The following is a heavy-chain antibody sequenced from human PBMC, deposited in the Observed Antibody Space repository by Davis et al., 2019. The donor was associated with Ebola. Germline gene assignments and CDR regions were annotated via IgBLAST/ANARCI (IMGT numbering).Heavy chain of an antibody. V-gene: IGHV3-74*01. J-gene: IGHJ4*02. Sequence: PGGSLRLSCAASGFTFSSYWIHWVRQAPGKWLVWVSRINTDGSRTGDADSVKGRFTISRDNAKNTLYLQMNSLRAEDTAVYYCARVLSYCSGGSCPGGSDHWGQGTLVTVSS. CDR1: GFTFSSYW. D-gene: IGHD2-15*01. CDR3: ARVLSYCSGGSCPGGSDH. CDR2: INTDGSRT.